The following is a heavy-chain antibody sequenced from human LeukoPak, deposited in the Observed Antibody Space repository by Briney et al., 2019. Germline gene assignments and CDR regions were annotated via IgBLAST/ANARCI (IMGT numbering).Heavy chain of an antibody. Sequence: GASVKVSCKASGYTFTSYYMHWVRQAPGQGLEWMGIINPSGGSTSYAQKFQGRVTMTRDTSASTAYMELSSLRSEDTAVYYCARVSGGGYYGSGFDYWGQGTLVTVSS. CDR1: GYTFTSYY. J-gene: IGHJ4*02. CDR2: INPSGGST. D-gene: IGHD3-10*01. CDR3: ARVSGGGYYGSGFDY. V-gene: IGHV1-46*01.